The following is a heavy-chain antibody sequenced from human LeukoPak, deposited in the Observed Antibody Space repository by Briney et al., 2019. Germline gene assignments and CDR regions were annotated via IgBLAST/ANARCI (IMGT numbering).Heavy chain of an antibody. V-gene: IGHV3-21*01. Sequence: GGSLRLSCAASGFTFSSYSMNWVRQAPGKGLEWVSSISSSSSYIYYADSVKGRFTISRDNAKNSLYLQMNSLRAEDTAVYYCARRHYYGSGSYDYYFDYWGQGTLVTVSS. CDR3: ARRHYYGSGSYDYYFDY. CDR2: ISSSSSYI. CDR1: GFTFSSYS. J-gene: IGHJ4*02. D-gene: IGHD3-10*01.